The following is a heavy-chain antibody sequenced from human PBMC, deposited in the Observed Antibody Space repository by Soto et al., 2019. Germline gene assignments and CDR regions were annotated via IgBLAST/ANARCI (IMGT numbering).Heavy chain of an antibody. J-gene: IGHJ4*02. D-gene: IGHD3-22*01. CDR3: AHRRRYYDSSGYYYLDY. CDR1: GFSLSTSGVG. Sequence: SGPTLVNPTQTLTLTCTFSGFSLSTSGVGVGWIRQPPGKALEWLALIYWDDDKRYSPSLKSRLTITKDTSKNQVVLTMTNMDPVDTATYYCAHRRRYYDSSGYYYLDYWGQGTLVTVAS. V-gene: IGHV2-5*02. CDR2: IYWDDDK.